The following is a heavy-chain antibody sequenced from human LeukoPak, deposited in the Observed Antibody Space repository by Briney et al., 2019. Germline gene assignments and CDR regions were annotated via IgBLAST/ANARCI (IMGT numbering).Heavy chain of an antibody. CDR1: GESISGFY. CDR3: ARDSVAYCSSTSCPQNAFDI. J-gene: IGHJ3*02. Sequence: PSETLSLTCTVSGESISGFYWTWIRQPPGKGLEWIGYIYYSGSTNYNPSLKSRVTISVDTSKNQFSLKLSSVTADDTAVYYCARDSVAYCSSTSCPQNAFDIWGQGTMVTVSS. D-gene: IGHD2-2*01. V-gene: IGHV4-59*01. CDR2: IYYSGST.